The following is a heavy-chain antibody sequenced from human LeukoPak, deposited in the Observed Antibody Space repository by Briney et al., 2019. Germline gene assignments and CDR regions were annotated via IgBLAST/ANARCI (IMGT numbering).Heavy chain of an antibody. CDR1: GFTFSNYA. CDR3: AKDYGDYAYYFDY. V-gene: IGHV3-23*01. Sequence: SGGSLRLSCAASGFTFSNYAMSWVRQAPGKGLEWVSAISGSGGGTYYADSVKGRFTISRDDSKNTLYLQMNSLRAEDTAIYYSAKDYGDYAYYFDYWGQGTLVTVSS. J-gene: IGHJ4*02. CDR2: ISGSGGGT. D-gene: IGHD4-17*01.